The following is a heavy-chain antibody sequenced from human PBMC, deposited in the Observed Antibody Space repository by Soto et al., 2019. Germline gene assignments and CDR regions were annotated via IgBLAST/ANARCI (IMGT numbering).Heavy chain of an antibody. Sequence: GASVKVSCKASGYTFTTFGISWVRQAPGQGLEWMGGIIPIFGTANYAQKFQGRVTITADESTSTAYMELSSLRSEDTAVYYCARARDTAAYDYWGQGTQVTVSS. CDR1: GYTFTTFG. CDR2: IIPIFGTA. D-gene: IGHD5-18*01. CDR3: ARARDTAAYDY. V-gene: IGHV1-69*13. J-gene: IGHJ4*02.